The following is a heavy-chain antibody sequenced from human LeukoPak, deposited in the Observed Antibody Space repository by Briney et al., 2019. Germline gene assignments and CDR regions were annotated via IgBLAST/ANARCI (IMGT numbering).Heavy chain of an antibody. CDR3: AKGGWVAVTCMDS. V-gene: IGHV7-4-1*02. D-gene: IGHD6-19*01. Sequence: ASVKVSCKASGYTFTGHAMNWVRQAPGHGPEWMGYINTKTGNPTYAQGFTGRFVFSLDSSVSTAYLQISSLKPEDTGVYYCAKGGWVAVTCMDSWGQGTLVTVSS. J-gene: IGHJ4*02. CDR1: GYTFTGHA. CDR2: INTKTGNP.